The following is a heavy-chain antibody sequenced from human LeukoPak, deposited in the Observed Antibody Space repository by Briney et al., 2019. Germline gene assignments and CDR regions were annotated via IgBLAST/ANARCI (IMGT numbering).Heavy chain of an antibody. D-gene: IGHD6-19*01. J-gene: IGHJ4*02. CDR3: ARHPDTVAGTGYFDY. V-gene: IGHV4-39*01. Sequence: PSETLSLTCTVSGGSISSSSYYWGWIRQPPGKGLEWIGSIYYSGSTYYNPSLKSRVTISVDTSKNQFSLKLSSVTAADTAVYYCARHPDTVAGTGYFDYWGQGTLVTVSS. CDR1: GGSISSSSYY. CDR2: IYYSGST.